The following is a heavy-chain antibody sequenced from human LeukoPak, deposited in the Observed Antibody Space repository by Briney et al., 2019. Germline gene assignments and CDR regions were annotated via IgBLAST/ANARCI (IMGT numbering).Heavy chain of an antibody. D-gene: IGHD1-26*01. Sequence: GGSLRLSCAASGFTFSSYWMSWVRQAPGKGLEWVANIKQDGSEKYYVDSVEGRFTISRDNAKNSLYLQMNSLRAEDTAVYYCAKYPRGLLGNWFDPWGQGILVTVSS. V-gene: IGHV3-7*03. J-gene: IGHJ5*02. CDR3: AKYPRGLLGNWFDP. CDR2: IKQDGSEK. CDR1: GFTFSSYW.